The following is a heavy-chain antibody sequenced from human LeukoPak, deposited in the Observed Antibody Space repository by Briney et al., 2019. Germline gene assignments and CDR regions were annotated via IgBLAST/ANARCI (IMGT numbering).Heavy chain of an antibody. CDR3: AGTYYYDSSGYSAIDY. Sequence: PSETLSLTCTVSGGSISSYYWSWIRQPPGKGLERIGYIYYSGSTNYNPSLKSRVTISVDTSKNQFSLKLSSVTAADTAVYYCAGTYYYDSSGYSAIDYWGQGTLVTVSS. CDR1: GGSISSYY. V-gene: IGHV4-59*08. D-gene: IGHD3-22*01. CDR2: IYYSGST. J-gene: IGHJ4*02.